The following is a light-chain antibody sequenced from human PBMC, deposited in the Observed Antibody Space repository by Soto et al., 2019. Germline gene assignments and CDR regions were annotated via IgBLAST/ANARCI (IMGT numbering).Light chain of an antibody. V-gene: IGLV2-14*01. CDR1: TSDVGGYDY. J-gene: IGLJ1*01. Sequence: QSALTQPASVSGSPGQSITVSCTGTTSDVGGYDYVAWYQQHPGKAPKLMIYDVSSRPSGVSNRFSGSKSGNTASLTISGLQADGEADYSRSSYLGSSTLSGVFGTGTEVTVL. CDR3: SSYLGSSTLSGV. CDR2: DVS.